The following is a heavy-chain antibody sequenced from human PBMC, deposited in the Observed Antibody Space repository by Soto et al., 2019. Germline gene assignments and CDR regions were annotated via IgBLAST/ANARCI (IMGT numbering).Heavy chain of an antibody. V-gene: IGHV4-39*01. Sequence: SETLSLTCTVSGGSISSSSYYWGWIHQPPGKGLEWIGSIYYSGSTYYNPSLKSRVTISVDTSKNQFSLKLSSVTAADTAVYYCASFLGSYTPDVDYWGQGTLVTVSS. CDR2: IYYSGST. D-gene: IGHD2-2*02. CDR3: ASFLGSYTPDVDY. J-gene: IGHJ4*02. CDR1: GGSISSSSYY.